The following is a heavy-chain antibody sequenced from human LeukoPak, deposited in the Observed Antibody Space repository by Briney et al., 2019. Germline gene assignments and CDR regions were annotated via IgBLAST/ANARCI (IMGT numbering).Heavy chain of an antibody. V-gene: IGHV1-24*01. CDR3: ATLQDGGL. CDR2: FDPEYGET. J-gene: IGHJ4*02. Sequence: ASVKVSCKVSGHSLTQLSMHCVRQAPGKRLEWMGGFDPEYGETTYAQRFQGRVTMTEDTSTDTAHMQLSSLRSEDTAVYYCATLQDGGLWGQGTLVTVSS. D-gene: IGHD3/OR15-3a*01. CDR1: GHSLTQLS.